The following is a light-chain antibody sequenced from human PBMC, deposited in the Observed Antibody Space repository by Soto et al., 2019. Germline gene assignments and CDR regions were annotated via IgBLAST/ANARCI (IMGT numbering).Light chain of an antibody. CDR2: GAS. CDR3: QQYGSSPWT. V-gene: IGKV3-20*01. Sequence: EIVLMQSPGTLSLSPGERATLSCRASQSVSSSYIAWYQQKPGQAPRLLIYGASSRATGIPDRFSGSGSGTDFTLTISRLEPEDFAVYYCQQYGSSPWTFGQGTKVDIK. J-gene: IGKJ1*01. CDR1: QSVSSSY.